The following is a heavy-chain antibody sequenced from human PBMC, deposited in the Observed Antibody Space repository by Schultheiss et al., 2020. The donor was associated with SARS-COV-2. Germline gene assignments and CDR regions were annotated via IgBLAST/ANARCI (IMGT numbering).Heavy chain of an antibody. Sequence: SCTVSGGSISSGDYYWSWIRQHPGKGLEWIGYLYYSGSTYYNPSVKSLVTISVDTSKNQFSLKLSSVTAADTAVYYCARVGGHPVYNWFDPWGQGTLVTVSS. V-gene: IGHV4-31*01. CDR3: ARVGGHPVYNWFDP. CDR2: LYYSGST. J-gene: IGHJ5*02. D-gene: IGHD3-16*01. CDR1: GGSISSGDYY.